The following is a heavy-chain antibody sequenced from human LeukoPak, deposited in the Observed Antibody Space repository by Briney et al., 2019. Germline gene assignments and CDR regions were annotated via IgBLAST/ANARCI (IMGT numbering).Heavy chain of an antibody. CDR1: GYSFTSYY. V-gene: IGHV1-46*01. Sequence: ASVKVSCKASGYSFTSYYIHWERQAPGQGLEWMAMINPSGGGSSTTYAQKFQGTLTLTRDMSTSTVYMELSSLRSEDTAVYYCARGGMNYYDSSGYKYYFDYWGQGTLVTVSS. D-gene: IGHD3-22*01. CDR3: ARGGMNYYDSSGYKYYFDY. CDR2: INPSGGGSST. J-gene: IGHJ4*02.